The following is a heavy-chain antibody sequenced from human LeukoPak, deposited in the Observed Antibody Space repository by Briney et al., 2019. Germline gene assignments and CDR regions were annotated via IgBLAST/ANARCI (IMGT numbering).Heavy chain of an antibody. D-gene: IGHD3-9*01. V-gene: IGHV4-59*01. J-gene: IGHJ4*02. CDR1: GGSIRSYY. CDR2: IYYSGST. CDR3: ARIADILTGYYFDY. Sequence: SETLSLTCTVSGGSIRSYYWSWIRQPPGKGPEWIGYIYYSGSTNYSPSLKSRVTISVDTSKNQFSLKLSSVTAADTAVYYCARIADILTGYYFDYWGQGTLVTVSS.